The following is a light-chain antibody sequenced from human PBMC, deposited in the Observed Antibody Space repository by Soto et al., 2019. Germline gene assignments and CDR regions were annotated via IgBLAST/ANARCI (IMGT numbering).Light chain of an antibody. CDR2: DVS. V-gene: IGLV2-14*03. J-gene: IGLJ1*01. CDR1: SSDVGGYNY. CDR3: SSYTTSNTRQIV. Sequence: QSVLTQPASVSGSPGQSINISCTGPSSDVGGYNYVSWYQHHPGKAPKLIIYDVSNRPSGVSNPFSGSKSGNTASLPISGLQPEGEADYYCSSYTTSNTRQIVFGTGTKLTVL.